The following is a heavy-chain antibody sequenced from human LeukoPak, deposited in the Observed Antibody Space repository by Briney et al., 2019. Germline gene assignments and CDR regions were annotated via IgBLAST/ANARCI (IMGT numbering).Heavy chain of an antibody. CDR1: GFTFSNYG. D-gene: IGHD6-13*01. J-gene: IGHJ4*02. Sequence: GGSLRLSCAAYGFTFSNYGMHWVRQAPGKGLEWVAVISYDGSNKYYADSVKRRFTISRDNSKNTLYLQMNSLRAEDTAVYYCAKDLDPIAAAGYFDYWGQGTLVTVSS. V-gene: IGHV3-30*18. CDR3: AKDLDPIAAAGYFDY. CDR2: ISYDGSNK.